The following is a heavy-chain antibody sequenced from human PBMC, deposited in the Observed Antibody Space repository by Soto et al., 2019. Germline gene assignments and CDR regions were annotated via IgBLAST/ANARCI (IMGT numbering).Heavy chain of an antibody. CDR1: GYTFTSYG. D-gene: IGHD6-13*01. CDR2: ISAYNGNT. CDR3: ARDAAAGLNDY. J-gene: IGHJ4*02. V-gene: IGHV1-18*01. Sequence: QVQLVQSGAEVKKPGASVKVSCKASGYTFTSYGISWVRQAPGQGLEWMGWISAYNGNTNCVQKFQGSVTMNTDTSTSTAYMELRSLRSDDTAVYDCARDAAAGLNDYWGQGTLVTVSS.